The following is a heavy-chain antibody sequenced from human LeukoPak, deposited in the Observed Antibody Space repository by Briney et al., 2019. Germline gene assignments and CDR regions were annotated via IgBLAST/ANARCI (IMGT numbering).Heavy chain of an antibody. CDR2: INWDASKI. V-gene: IGHV3-43*01. CDR1: GFTFEDYT. J-gene: IGHJ4*02. CDR3: AKSKWERLLFTHSDY. Sequence: GGSLRLSCAASGFTFEDYTMHWVREAPGKGLEWVSLINWDASKIYYTDSVKGRFTISRDNSKNTLYLQMSSLRVEDTAVYYCAKSKWERLLFTHSDYWGQGTLVTVSS. D-gene: IGHD1-26*01.